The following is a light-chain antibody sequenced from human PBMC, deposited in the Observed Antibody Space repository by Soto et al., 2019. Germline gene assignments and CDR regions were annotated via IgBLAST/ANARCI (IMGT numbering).Light chain of an antibody. CDR1: RSVSRY. CDR2: DKS. J-gene: IGKJ5*01. CDR3: QQRSNWIT. V-gene: IGKV3-11*01. Sequence: EIVLTQSPATLSLSPGERATLSCRASRSVSRYLAWYQQKPGQAPRLLIYDKSYRAAGIPDRFSGSGSATDFTLTISSLEPEDFAVYYCQQRSNWITFGQGTRLEIK.